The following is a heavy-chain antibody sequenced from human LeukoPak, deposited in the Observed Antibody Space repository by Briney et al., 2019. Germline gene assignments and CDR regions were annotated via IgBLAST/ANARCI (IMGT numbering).Heavy chain of an antibody. V-gene: IGHV4-61*10. CDR1: GGSISSGSYY. CDR2: IYYSGST. CDR3: ARDGVSALNLYSDL. D-gene: IGHD3-3*01. J-gene: IGHJ2*01. Sequence: SQTLSLTCTVSGGSISSGSYYWNWIRQPAGEGLEWIGSIYYSGSTDYNPSLKSRVIISVDTSKNQFSLSLISVTAADTAVYYCARDGVSALNLYSDLWGRGTLVTVSS.